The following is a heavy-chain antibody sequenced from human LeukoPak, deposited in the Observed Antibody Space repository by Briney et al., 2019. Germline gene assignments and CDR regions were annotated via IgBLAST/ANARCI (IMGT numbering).Heavy chain of an antibody. CDR1: GYIFTSYG. CDR2: ITAYNGNT. J-gene: IGHJ4*02. D-gene: IGHD2-15*01. V-gene: IGHV1-18*01. Sequence: ASVKVSCKASGYIFTSYGISWVRQAPGQGLEWMGWITAYNGNTNYAQKLQGKVTMTTDTSTSTAYMELRSLRSDDTAVYYCARVVVVAATEDPYYFDYWGQGTLVTVSS. CDR3: ARVVVVAATEDPYYFDY.